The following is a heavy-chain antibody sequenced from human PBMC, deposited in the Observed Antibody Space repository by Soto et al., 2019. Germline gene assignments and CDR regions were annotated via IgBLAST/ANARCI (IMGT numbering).Heavy chain of an antibody. CDR2: IYYSGST. D-gene: IGHD6-13*01. CDR3: ARDRGIAAAGAYYYYYGMDV. CDR1: GGSISSGGYY. Sequence: PSETLSLTCTVSGGSISSGGYYWSWIRQHPGKGLEWIGYIYYSGSTYYNPSLKSRVTISVDTSKNQFSLKLSSVTAADTAVYYCARDRGIAAAGAYYYYYGMDVWGQGXTVTVSS. V-gene: IGHV4-31*03. J-gene: IGHJ6*02.